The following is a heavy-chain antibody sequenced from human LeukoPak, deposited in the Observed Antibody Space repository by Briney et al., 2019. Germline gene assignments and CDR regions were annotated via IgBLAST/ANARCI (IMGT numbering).Heavy chain of an antibody. CDR1: GFTFSTYA. J-gene: IGHJ6*03. CDR2: ISGSGGST. CDR3: AKDGDYYYYMDV. Sequence: GGSLRLSRAASGFTFSTYAMSWVRQAPGKGLEWVSGISGSGGSTFYADSVKGRFTISRDNAKNSLYLQMNSLRAEDTAVYYCAKDGDYYYYMDVWGKGTTVTISS. D-gene: IGHD3-16*01. V-gene: IGHV3-23*01.